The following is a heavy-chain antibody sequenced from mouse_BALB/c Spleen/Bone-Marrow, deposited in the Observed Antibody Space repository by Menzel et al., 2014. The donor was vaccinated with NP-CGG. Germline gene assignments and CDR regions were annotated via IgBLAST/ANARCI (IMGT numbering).Heavy chain of an antibody. V-gene: IGHV1-7*01. CDR2: INPSTGYT. J-gene: IGHJ3*01. Sequence: QVQLQQSGAELAKPGASVKMSCKTSGYTFTTYWIHWVKQRPGQGLEWIGYINPSTGYTEYNQKFKDKATLTADKSSSTAYMQLSSLTSEEFAVYYCAREGIYYGNTWFAYWDQGTLVTVSA. CDR3: AREGIYYGNTWFAY. D-gene: IGHD2-1*01. CDR1: GYTFTTYW.